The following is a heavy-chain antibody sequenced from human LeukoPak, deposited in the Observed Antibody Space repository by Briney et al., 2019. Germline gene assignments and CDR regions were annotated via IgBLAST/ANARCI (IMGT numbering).Heavy chain of an antibody. D-gene: IGHD3-10*01. CDR3: ARDGPAQMVDFDY. Sequence: ASVKVSCKASGYTFSGTGWYLYWLRQAPGQGLECMGWIYPNNGATAYAQRFQGRVAMTRDTSITTAYMELSRLRPDDTAVYYCARDGPAQMVDFDYWGQGTLVTVSS. V-gene: IGHV1-2*02. J-gene: IGHJ4*02. CDR1: GYTFSGTGWY. CDR2: IYPNNGAT.